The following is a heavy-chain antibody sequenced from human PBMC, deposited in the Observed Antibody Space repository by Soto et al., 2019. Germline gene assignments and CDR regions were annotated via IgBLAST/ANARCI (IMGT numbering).Heavy chain of an antibody. D-gene: IGHD6-13*01. CDR2: IKQDGSEK. CDR3: ARDRRGTRGMYSSTGEKYYFDY. J-gene: IGHJ4*02. V-gene: IGHV3-7*01. Sequence: EVQLVESGGGLVQPGGSLRLSCAASGFTFSSYWMSWVRQAPGKGLEWVANIKQDGSEKYYVDSVKGRFTISRDNAKNSLYLQMNSLRAEDTAVYYCARDRRGTRGMYSSTGEKYYFDYWGQGTLVTVSS. CDR1: GFTFSSYW.